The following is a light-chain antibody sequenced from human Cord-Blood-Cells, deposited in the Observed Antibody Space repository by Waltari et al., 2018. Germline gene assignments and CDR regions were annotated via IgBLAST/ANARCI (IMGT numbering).Light chain of an antibody. CDR3: CSYAGSSLWV. Sequence: QSALTQPASVSGSPGQSITISCTGTSSDVGSYNLVSWYPQHPGKAPKLMIYEGSKRPSGVSNRFSGSKSGNTASLTISGLQAEDEADYYCCSYAGSSLWVFGGGTKLTVL. J-gene: IGLJ3*02. CDR1: SSDVGSYNL. CDR2: EGS. V-gene: IGLV2-23*01.